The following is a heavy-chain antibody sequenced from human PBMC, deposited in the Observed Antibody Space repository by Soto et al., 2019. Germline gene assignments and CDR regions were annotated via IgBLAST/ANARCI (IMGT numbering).Heavy chain of an antibody. J-gene: IGHJ4*02. CDR2: ISYDGSNK. D-gene: IGHD6-13*01. CDR1: GFTFSSYA. Sequence: QEQLVESGGGVVQPGRSLRLSCAASGFTFSSYAMHWVRQAPGKGLEWVAVISYDGSNKYYADSVKGRFTISRDNSKNTLYLQMNSLRAEDTAVYYCAREAAAGRRFDYWGQGTLVTVSS. CDR3: AREAAAGRRFDY. V-gene: IGHV3-30-3*01.